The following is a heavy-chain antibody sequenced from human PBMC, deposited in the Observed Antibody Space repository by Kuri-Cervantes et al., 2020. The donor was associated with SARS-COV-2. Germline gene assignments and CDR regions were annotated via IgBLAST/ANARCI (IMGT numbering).Heavy chain of an antibody. J-gene: IGHJ6*02. CDR3: ARDRGSGYGMDV. CDR1: GFTFSSYA. D-gene: IGHD6-19*01. CDR2: INSDGSST. V-gene: IGHV3-74*01. Sequence: GESLKISCAASGFTFSSYAMSWVRQAPGKGLVWVSRINSDGSSTSYADFVKGRFTISRDNAKNTLYLQMNSLRAEDTAVYYCARDRGSGYGMDVWGQGTTVTVSS.